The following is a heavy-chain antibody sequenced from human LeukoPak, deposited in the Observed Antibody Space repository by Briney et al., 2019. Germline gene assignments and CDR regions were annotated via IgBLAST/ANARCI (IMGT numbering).Heavy chain of an antibody. CDR1: GYTFTSYG. CDR3: ARQYYYDSSGYYEHFDY. CDR2: ISTYNGNT. Sequence: ASVKVSCKASGYTFTSYGISWVRHAPREGLEWVGWISTYNGNTNYAQKLQGRLTMTTDTSTSTAYMELRSLRSDDTAVYYCARQYYYDSSGYYEHFDYWGQGTLVTVSS. V-gene: IGHV1-18*01. J-gene: IGHJ4*02. D-gene: IGHD3-22*01.